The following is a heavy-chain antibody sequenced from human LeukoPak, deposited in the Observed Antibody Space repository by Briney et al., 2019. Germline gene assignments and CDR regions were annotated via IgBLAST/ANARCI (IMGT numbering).Heavy chain of an antibody. J-gene: IGHJ4*02. CDR3: AGGLAYLMEY. CDR1: GFTLSSYW. CDR2: IKQGGSAT. Sequence: GGPVRLSCGLSGFTLSSYWMHWVRQPPGKGVEWLAIIKQGGSATYHVGSMKGRLSIPRDNAKSFLCLRMNSQRGEYAAVYYCAGGLAYLMEYWGQGTLVTVSS. D-gene: IGHD3-3*02. V-gene: IGHV3-7*01.